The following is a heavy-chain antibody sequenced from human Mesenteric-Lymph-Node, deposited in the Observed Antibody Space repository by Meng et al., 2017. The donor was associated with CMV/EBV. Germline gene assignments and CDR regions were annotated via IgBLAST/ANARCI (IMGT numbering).Heavy chain of an antibody. CDR3: ARDAGGYSGYDYFDY. CDR1: GDYISSGDYY. V-gene: IGHV4-30-4*08. Sequence: LSLTCTVSGDYISSGDYYWSWIRQPPGKGLEWIGYIYYNGNTYYNPSLKSRVTISIDTSKNQFSLKLSSVTAADTAVYYCARDAGGYSGYDYFDYWGQGTLVTVSS. CDR2: IYYNGNT. J-gene: IGHJ4*02. D-gene: IGHD5-12*01.